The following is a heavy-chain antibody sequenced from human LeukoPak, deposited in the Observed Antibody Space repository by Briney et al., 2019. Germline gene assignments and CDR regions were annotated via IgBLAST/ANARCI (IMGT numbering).Heavy chain of an antibody. J-gene: IGHJ5*02. V-gene: IGHV1-8*03. D-gene: IGHD3-22*01. Sequence: ASVKVSCKASGYTFTGYYMHWVRQATGQGLEWMGWMNPNSGNTGYAQKFQGRVTITRNTSISTAYMELSRLRSDDTAVYYCARDYYDSSGYLRAWGQGTLVTVSS. CDR2: MNPNSGNT. CDR1: GYTFTGYY. CDR3: ARDYYDSSGYLRA.